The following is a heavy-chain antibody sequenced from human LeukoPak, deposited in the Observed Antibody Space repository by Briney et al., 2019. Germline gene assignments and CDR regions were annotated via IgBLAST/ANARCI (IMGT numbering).Heavy chain of an antibody. D-gene: IGHD4-17*01. CDR2: INTDGSST. CDR1: GFTFSSYW. V-gene: IGHV3-74*01. J-gene: IGHJ6*03. Sequence: PGGSLRLSCAASGFTFSSYWMHWVRQAPGKGLVWVSRINTDGSSTSYADSVKGRFTISRDSAKNTLYLQMNSLRAEDTAVYYCARSLTTVTTPYYYYYMDVWGKGTTVTVSS. CDR3: ARSLTTVTTPYYYYYMDV.